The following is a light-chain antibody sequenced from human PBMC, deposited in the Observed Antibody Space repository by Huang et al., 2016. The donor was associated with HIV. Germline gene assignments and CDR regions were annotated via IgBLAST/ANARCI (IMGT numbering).Light chain of an antibody. CDR1: QSVSSY. CDR2: DAS. V-gene: IGKV3-11*01. Sequence: EIILTQSPVTLSLSPGERATLSCRASQSVSSYLAWYQQKPGQAPRLLIYDASNRATGIPARFSGSGSGTDFTLTISSLEPEDFAVYYCQQRSNRPPLTFGGGTKVEIK. J-gene: IGKJ4*01. CDR3: QQRSNRPPLT.